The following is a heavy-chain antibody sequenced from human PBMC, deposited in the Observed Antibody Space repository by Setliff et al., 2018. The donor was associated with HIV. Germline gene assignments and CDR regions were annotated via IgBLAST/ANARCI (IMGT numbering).Heavy chain of an antibody. Sequence: GGSLRLSCAASGFTFRNYKFNWVRQAPGRGLEWVSSISIGSGGAIDYADSVQGRFTISRDNSKNSLYLQMNSLRVEDTAVYYCARDYLYYKLYNGSPVYGMDVWGQGTTVTVSS. CDR2: ISIGSGGAI. CDR1: GFTFRNYK. V-gene: IGHV3-48*03. D-gene: IGHD3-10*01. CDR3: ARDYLYYKLYNGSPVYGMDV. J-gene: IGHJ6*02.